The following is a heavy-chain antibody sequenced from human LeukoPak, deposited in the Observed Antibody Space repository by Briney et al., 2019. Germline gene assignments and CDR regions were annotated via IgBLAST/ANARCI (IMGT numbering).Heavy chain of an antibody. D-gene: IGHD3-10*01. CDR1: GRSISSSNW. Sequence: PSGTLSLTCAVSGRSISSSNWWSWVRPPPGKGLEWIGEIYHSGSTNYNPSLKSRVTISVDKSKNQFSLKLSSVTAADTAVYYCARLVRGVIITSWFDPWGQGTLVTVSS. CDR2: IYHSGST. J-gene: IGHJ5*02. CDR3: ARLVRGVIITSWFDP. V-gene: IGHV4-4*02.